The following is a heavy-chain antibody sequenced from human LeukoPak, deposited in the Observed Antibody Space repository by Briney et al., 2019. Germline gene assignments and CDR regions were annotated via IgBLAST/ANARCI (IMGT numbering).Heavy chain of an antibody. CDR1: GYTFTGYY. D-gene: IGHD4-17*01. Sequence: ASVKVSCKASGYTFTGYYMHWVRQAPGQGLEWMGWINPNSGGANYAQKFQGRVTMTRDTSISTAYMELSRLRSDDTAVYYCARDQYGDYADFDYWGQGTLVTVSS. CDR2: INPNSGGA. CDR3: ARDQYGDYADFDY. V-gene: IGHV1-2*02. J-gene: IGHJ4*02.